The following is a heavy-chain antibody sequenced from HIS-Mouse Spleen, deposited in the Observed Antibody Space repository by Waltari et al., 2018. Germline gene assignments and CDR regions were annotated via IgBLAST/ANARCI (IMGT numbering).Heavy chain of an antibody. J-gene: IGHJ4*02. Sequence: QVQLVESGGGVVQPGRSRRLSCAASGFTFSSYGVQWVRQAPGKGLEWVAVISYDGSNKYYADSVKGRFTISRDNSKNTLYLQMNSLRAEDTAVYYCAKDKHHAFDYWGQGTLVTVSS. CDR2: ISYDGSNK. V-gene: IGHV3-30*18. CDR1: GFTFSSYG. CDR3: AKDKHHAFDY.